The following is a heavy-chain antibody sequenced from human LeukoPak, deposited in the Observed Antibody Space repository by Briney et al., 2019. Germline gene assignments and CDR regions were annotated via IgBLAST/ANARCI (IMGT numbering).Heavy chain of an antibody. Sequence: SETLSLTCTVSGGSISSGSYYWSWIRQPAGKGLEWIGRIYTSGSTNYNPSLKSRVTISVDTSKNQFSLKLSSVTAADTAVYYCARSPVGATTFRGTWWFDPWGQGTLVTVSS. V-gene: IGHV4-61*02. CDR2: IYTSGST. D-gene: IGHD1-26*01. CDR3: ARSPVGATTFRGTWWFDP. CDR1: GGSISSGSYY. J-gene: IGHJ5*02.